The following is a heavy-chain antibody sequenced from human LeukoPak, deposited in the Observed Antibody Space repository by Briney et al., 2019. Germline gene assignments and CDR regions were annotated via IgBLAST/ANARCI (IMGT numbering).Heavy chain of an antibody. V-gene: IGHV5-51*01. CDR2: IYPGDADT. D-gene: IGHD1-26*01. CDR1: GYTFSTYW. Sequence: GESLKISCKGSGYTFSTYWIGWVRQMPGKGLAWMGIIYPGDADTRYSPSFQGQVTISADKSIRTAYLQWSSMKASDTAMYYCARPPYSGSYYYFDYWGQGTLVTVSS. CDR3: ARPPYSGSYYYFDY. J-gene: IGHJ4*02.